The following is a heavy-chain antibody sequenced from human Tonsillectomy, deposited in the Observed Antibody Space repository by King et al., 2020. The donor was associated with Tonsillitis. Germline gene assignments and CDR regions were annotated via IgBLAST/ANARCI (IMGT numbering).Heavy chain of an antibody. V-gene: IGHV3-33*05. CDR2: ISYDGGNK. CDR3: ARELDGYIFDY. D-gene: IGHD5-24*01. CDR1: GFTFSSYD. J-gene: IGHJ4*02. Sequence: VQLVESGGGVVQPGRSLRLSCAASGFTFSSYDMYWVRQAPGKGLEWVAVISYDGGNKYYADSVTGRFTISRDNSKNKVSLQMNSLRSEDTAVYYCARELDGYIFDYWGQGTLVTVSS.